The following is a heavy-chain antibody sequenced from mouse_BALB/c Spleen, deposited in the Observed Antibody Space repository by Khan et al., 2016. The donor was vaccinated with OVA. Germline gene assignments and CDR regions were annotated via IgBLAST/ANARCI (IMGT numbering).Heavy chain of an antibody. J-gene: IGHJ3*01. CDR3: ARELRRGGFAY. D-gene: IGHD1-2*01. V-gene: IGHV2-6-7*01. CDR1: GFSLTGYG. CDR2: IWGDGST. Sequence: QVQLKQSGPGLVAPSQSLSITCTVSGFSLTGYGVNWVRQPPGKGLEWLGMIWGDGSTDYNSALKSRLSIKKDNSKSQVFLKMNSLQIDDTARYYCARELRRGGFAYWGQGTLVTVSA.